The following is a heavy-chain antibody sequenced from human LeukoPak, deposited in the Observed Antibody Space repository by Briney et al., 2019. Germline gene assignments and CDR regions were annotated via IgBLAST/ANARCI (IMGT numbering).Heavy chain of an antibody. CDR2: INHSGST. V-gene: IGHV4-34*01. CDR3: ARDYYYYYGMDV. J-gene: IGHJ6*02. Sequence: PSETLSLTCAVYGGSFSGYYWSWIRQPPGKGLEWIGEINHSGSTNYNPSLKSRVTISVDTSKNQFSLKLSSVTAADTAVYYCARDYYYYYGMDVWGRGTTVTVSS. CDR1: GGSFSGYY.